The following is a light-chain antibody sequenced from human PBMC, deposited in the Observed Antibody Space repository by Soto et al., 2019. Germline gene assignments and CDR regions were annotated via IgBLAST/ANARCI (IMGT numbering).Light chain of an antibody. CDR1: SSDVGGYNY. CDR3: SSYAGSNNFV. CDR2: EVS. J-gene: IGLJ1*01. Sequence: SALTQPPSASGSPGQSVTSSCTGTSSDVGGYNYVSWYQHHPGKAPKLMIYEVSKRPSGVPDRFSGSKSGNTASLTVTGVQAEDEADYYCSSYAGSNNFVFGTGTKVTVL. V-gene: IGLV2-8*01.